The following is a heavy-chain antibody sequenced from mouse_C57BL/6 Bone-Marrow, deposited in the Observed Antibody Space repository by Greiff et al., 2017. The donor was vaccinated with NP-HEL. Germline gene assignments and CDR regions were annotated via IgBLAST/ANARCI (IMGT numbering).Heavy chain of an antibody. CDR2: IYPRSGNT. J-gene: IGHJ4*01. D-gene: IGHD4-1*01. V-gene: IGHV1-81*01. CDR1: GYTFTSYG. Sequence: QVQLQQSGAELARPGASVKLSCKASGYTFTSYGISWVKQRTGQGLEWIGEIYPRSGNTYYNEKFKGKATLTADKSSSKAYMELRSLTSEDSAVYLCTRSNWEGAMDYWGQGTSVTVSS. CDR3: TRSNWEGAMDY.